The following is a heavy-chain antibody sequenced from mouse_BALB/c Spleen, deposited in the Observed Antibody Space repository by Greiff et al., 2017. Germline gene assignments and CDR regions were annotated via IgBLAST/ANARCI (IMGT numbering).Heavy chain of an antibody. CDR1: GFTFSSYT. Sequence: EVKLMESGGGLVKPGGSLKLSCAASGFTFSSYTMSWVRQTPEKRLEWVATISSGGSYTYYPDSVKGRFTISRDNAKNTLYLQMSSLKSEDTDMYYCTRESSSWGGFDYWGQGTTLTVSS. D-gene: IGHD1-1*01. CDR2: ISSGGSYT. V-gene: IGHV5-6-4*01. CDR3: TRESSSWGGFDY. J-gene: IGHJ2*01.